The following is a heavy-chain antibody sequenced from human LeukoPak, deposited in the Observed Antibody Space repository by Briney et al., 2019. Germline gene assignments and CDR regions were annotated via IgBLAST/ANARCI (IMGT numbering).Heavy chain of an antibody. J-gene: IGHJ4*02. D-gene: IGHD3-10*01. V-gene: IGHV3-23*01. CDR1: GLTFSSYA. Sequence: PGGSLRLSCAASGLTFSSYAMSWVRQAPGKGLEWVSTISGSGGSTYYADSVKGRFTISRDNSKNTLYLQMNSLRAEDTAVYYCAKAYGSGSYYRLFDYWGQGTLVTVSS. CDR2: ISGSGGST. CDR3: AKAYGSGSYYRLFDY.